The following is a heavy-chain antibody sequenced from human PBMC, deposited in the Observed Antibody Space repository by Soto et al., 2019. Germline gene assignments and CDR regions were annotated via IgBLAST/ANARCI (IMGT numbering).Heavy chain of an antibody. J-gene: IGHJ5*02. CDR1: GGSISSYY. Sequence: ETLSLTCTVSGGSISSYYWSWIRQPPGKGLEWIGYIYYSGSTNYNPSLKSRVTISVDTSKNQFSLKLSSVTAADTAVYYCARSSGDIVHPFDPWGQGTLVTVSS. D-gene: IGHD2-15*01. CDR2: IYYSGST. V-gene: IGHV4-59*08. CDR3: ARSSGDIVHPFDP.